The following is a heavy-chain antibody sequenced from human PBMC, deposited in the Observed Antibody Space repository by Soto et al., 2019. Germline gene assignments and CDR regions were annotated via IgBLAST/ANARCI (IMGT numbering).Heavy chain of an antibody. D-gene: IGHD6-19*01. CDR3: ALYLPGAGGVGY. Sequence: QVQLQESGPGLVKPSETLSLTCEVSGVSVSSPYLHWWLIRQAAGKALVWFGQLQSIGGSNYNPSLKSRLTIPLDRSRNQFSLNLISVTAADTAVYYAALYLPGAGGVGYWGQGTPITDSS. J-gene: IGHJ4*02. CDR1: GVSVSSPYLH. V-gene: IGHV4-61*01. CDR2: LQSIGGS.